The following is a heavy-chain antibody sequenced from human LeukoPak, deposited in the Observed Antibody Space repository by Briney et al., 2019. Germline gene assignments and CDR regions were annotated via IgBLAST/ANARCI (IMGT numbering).Heavy chain of an antibody. D-gene: IGHD3-22*01. Sequence: SETLSLTCAVYGGSFSDYYRSWIRQPPGKGLEWIGEINHSGSTNYNSSLKSRVTISVDTSKNQFSLKVNSVTAADTAVYYCARGSDYDSSACEYWGQGTLVTVSS. J-gene: IGHJ4*02. CDR2: INHSGST. CDR1: GGSFSDYY. V-gene: IGHV4-34*01. CDR3: ARGSDYDSSACEY.